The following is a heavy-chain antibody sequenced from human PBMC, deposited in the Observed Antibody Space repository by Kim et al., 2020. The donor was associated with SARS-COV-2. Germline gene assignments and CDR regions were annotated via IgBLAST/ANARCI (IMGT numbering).Heavy chain of an antibody. J-gene: IGHJ4*02. V-gene: IGHV3-23*01. CDR2: ISGSGGST. Sequence: GGSLRLSCAASGFTFSSYGMTWVRQAPGKGLEWVSEISGSGGSTHHADSVKGRFTISRDNSKNTLYLQMNSLRAEDTAVYYCAKDIYYDSSGKLDYWGQGTLVTVSS. CDR1: GFTFSSYG. D-gene: IGHD3-22*01. CDR3: AKDIYYDSSGKLDY.